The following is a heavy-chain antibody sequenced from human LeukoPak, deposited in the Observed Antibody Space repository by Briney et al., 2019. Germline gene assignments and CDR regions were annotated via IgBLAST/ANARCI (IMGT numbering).Heavy chain of an antibody. CDR2: ISGSGGST. D-gene: IGHD6-13*01. CDR1: GFTFSSYA. V-gene: IGHV3-23*01. Sequence: GGSLRLSCAASGFTFSSYAMSWVRQAPGKGLEWVSAISGSGGSTYYADSVKGRFTISRENSKNTLYLQMNSLRAEDTAVYYCAKDFEKAAAGINSDYWGQGTLVTVSS. CDR3: AKDFEKAAAGINSDY. J-gene: IGHJ4*02.